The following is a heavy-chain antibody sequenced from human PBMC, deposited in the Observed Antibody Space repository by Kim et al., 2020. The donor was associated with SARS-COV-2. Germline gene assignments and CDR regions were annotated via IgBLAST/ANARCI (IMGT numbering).Heavy chain of an antibody. D-gene: IGHD3-16*01. V-gene: IGHV4-34*01. CDR1: GGSFSGYY. CDR2: INHSGST. J-gene: IGHJ4*02. Sequence: SETLSLTCAVYGGSFSGYYWSWIRQPPGKGLEWIGEINHSGSTNYNPSLKSRVTISVDTSKNQFSLKLSSVTAADTAVYYCARTRWGSSSFYYFDYWGQG. CDR3: ARTRWGSSSFYYFDY.